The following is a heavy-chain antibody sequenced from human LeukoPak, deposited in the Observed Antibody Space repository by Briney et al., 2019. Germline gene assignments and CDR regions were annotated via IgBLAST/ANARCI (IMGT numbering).Heavy chain of an antibody. D-gene: IGHD5-24*01. Sequence: SQTLSLTCAVSGGSISSGGYSWSWIRQPPGKGLEWIGYIYHSGSTYYNPSLKSRVTISVDRSKNQFSLKLSSVTAADTAVYYCARGMDGYNFPHAFDIWGQGTMVTVSS. CDR3: ARGMDGYNFPHAFDI. CDR2: IYHSGST. CDR1: GGSISSGGYS. V-gene: IGHV4-30-2*01. J-gene: IGHJ3*02.